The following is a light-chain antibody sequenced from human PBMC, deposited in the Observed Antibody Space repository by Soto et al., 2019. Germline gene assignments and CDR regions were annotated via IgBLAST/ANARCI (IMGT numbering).Light chain of an antibody. CDR1: RSILYSSNQKNS. CDR3: QQYQVIPLT. Sequence: DIVMTQSPDSLAVSLGERATINCKSSRSILYSSNQKNSLAWYQQKPGQPPKLLIYWASTRESGVPDRFSGSESGTDFSLTISSLQAEDVAVYYCQQYQVIPLTFGGGTRVEIK. J-gene: IGKJ4*01. V-gene: IGKV4-1*01. CDR2: WAS.